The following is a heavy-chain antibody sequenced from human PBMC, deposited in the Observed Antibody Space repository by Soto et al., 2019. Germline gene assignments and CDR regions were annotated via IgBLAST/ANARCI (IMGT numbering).Heavy chain of an antibody. CDR2: ISYDGSNK. Sequence: GGSLRLSCAASGFTFSSYAMHWVRQAPGKGLEWVAVISYDGSNKYYADSVKGRFTISRDNSKNTLYLQMNSLRAEDTAVYYCASGIAARRGAYYFDYWGQGTLVTVSS. D-gene: IGHD6-6*01. CDR3: ASGIAARRGAYYFDY. J-gene: IGHJ4*02. CDR1: GFTFSSYA. V-gene: IGHV3-30-3*01.